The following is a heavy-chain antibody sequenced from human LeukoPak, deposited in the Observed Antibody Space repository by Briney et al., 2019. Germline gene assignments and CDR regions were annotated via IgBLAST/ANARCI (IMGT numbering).Heavy chain of an antibody. Sequence: ASVRVSCKASGYTFTDYYIHWVRQAPGQGLEWMGWINPNTGGTNYAQKFQGRVTMTRDTSISTAYMELSRLRSGDTAVYYCARAGVWDYDDTSGYHNGAFDIWGQGTMVTVSS. J-gene: IGHJ3*02. CDR2: INPNTGGT. D-gene: IGHD3-22*01. CDR3: ARAGVWDYDDTSGYHNGAFDI. V-gene: IGHV1-2*02. CDR1: GYTFTDYY.